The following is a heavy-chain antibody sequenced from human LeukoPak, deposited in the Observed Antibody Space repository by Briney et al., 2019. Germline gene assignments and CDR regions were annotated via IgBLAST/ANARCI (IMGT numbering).Heavy chain of an antibody. V-gene: IGHV1-18*01. D-gene: IGHD3-16*02. J-gene: IGHJ4*02. Sequence: ASVKVSCKASGYTFTSYGISWVRQAPGQGLEWMGWISAYNGSTNYAQKLQGRVTMTTDTSTSTAYMELRSLRSDDTAVYYCATTNNDYVWGSYRYPGDYWGQGTLVTVSS. CDR3: ATTNNDYVWGSYRYPGDY. CDR2: ISAYNGST. CDR1: GYTFTSYG.